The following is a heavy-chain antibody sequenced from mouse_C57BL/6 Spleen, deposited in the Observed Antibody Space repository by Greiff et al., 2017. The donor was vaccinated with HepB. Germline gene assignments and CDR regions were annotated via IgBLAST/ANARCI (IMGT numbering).Heavy chain of an antibody. Sequence: QVQLMQSVAELARPGASVKLSCTASGYTFTSYGIRWVKQRPEQGLEWIGKIYPKSGNTYYNEKFQGKATLTADTSSSTAYMELSSLTSEDSAVYLGGSLRYTKWGYWGQGTLVTVSA. V-gene: IGHV1-81*01. D-gene: IGHD1-3*01. J-gene: IGHJ3*01. CDR2: IYPKSGNT. CDR3: GSLRYTKWGY. CDR1: GYTFTSYG.